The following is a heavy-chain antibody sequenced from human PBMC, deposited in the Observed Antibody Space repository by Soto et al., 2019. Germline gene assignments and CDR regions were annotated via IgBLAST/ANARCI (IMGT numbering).Heavy chain of an antibody. D-gene: IGHD3-10*01. Sequence: QVQVVQSGAEVKKPGASVKVSCKASGYSFNSYALHWVRQAPGQRLEWMAWINAGNRNTKYSQRFQGRVTVTRDTSANTTYIVLSNLRSEDTSIYYSARASGAGWSRTDYAMGDWGQGTTVTVSS. CDR1: GYSFNSYA. CDR3: ARASGAGWSRTDYAMGD. V-gene: IGHV1-3*01. J-gene: IGHJ6*02. CDR2: INAGNRNT.